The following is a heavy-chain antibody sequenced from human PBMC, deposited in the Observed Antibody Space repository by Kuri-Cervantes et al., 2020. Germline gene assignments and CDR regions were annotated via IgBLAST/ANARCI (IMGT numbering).Heavy chain of an antibody. CDR3: ARGHSSSWYDYYYMDV. CDR2: INPSGGST. J-gene: IGHJ6*03. D-gene: IGHD6-13*01. V-gene: IGHV1-46*01. CDR1: GYTFTSYY. Sequence: ASVKVSCKASGYTFTSYYMHWVRQAPGQGLEWMGIINPSGGSTSYAQKFQGRVTMTRDTSTSTVYMELSSLRSEDTAVYYCARGHSSSWYDYYYMDVWGKGTTVTVSS.